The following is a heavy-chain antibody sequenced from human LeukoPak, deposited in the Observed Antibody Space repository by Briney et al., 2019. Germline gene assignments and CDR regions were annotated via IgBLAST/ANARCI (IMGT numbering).Heavy chain of an antibody. D-gene: IGHD3-9*01. J-gene: IGHJ2*01. V-gene: IGHV4-59*01. Sequence: SGTLSLTCTVSGGSISSYFWSWIRQPPGKGLEWIGYINYSGSSDYNPSLKSRVTFSVDTSKNQFSLRLSSVTAADTAVYYCGRRTYYDTLTGYNYWYFDLWGRGTLVTVSS. CDR2: INYSGSS. CDR1: GGSISSYF. CDR3: GRRTYYDTLTGYNYWYFDL.